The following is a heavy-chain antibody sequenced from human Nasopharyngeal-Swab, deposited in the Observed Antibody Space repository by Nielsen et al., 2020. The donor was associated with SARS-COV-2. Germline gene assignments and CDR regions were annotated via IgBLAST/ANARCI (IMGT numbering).Heavy chain of an antibody. CDR3: ARGYSYGLAY. Sequence: ASVKVSCKGSGYSFSTFWIAWVRQMPGKGLEWMGMINPSGGSTGYAQNFQGRVTVTRDTSTSTVYMELSSLSSEDTAVYYCARGYSYGLAYWGQGTLVTVSP. J-gene: IGHJ4*02. CDR2: INPSGGST. D-gene: IGHD5-18*01. CDR1: GYSFSTFW. V-gene: IGHV1-46*01.